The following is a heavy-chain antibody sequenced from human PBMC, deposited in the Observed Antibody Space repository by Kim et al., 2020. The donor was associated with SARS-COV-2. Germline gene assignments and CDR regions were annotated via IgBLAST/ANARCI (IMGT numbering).Heavy chain of an antibody. CDR1: GGSFSGYY. J-gene: IGHJ5*02. V-gene: IGHV4-34*01. Sequence: SETLSLTCAVYGGSFSGYYWSWIRQPPGKGLEWIGEINHSGSTNYNQSLKSRVTISVDTSKNQFSLKLSSVTAADTAVYYCARVDQNPYCGGDCGWFDPWGQGTLVTVSS. D-gene: IGHD2-21*02. CDR3: ARVDQNPYCGGDCGWFDP. CDR2: INHSGST.